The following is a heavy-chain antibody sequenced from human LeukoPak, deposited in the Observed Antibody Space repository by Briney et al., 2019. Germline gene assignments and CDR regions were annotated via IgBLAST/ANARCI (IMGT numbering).Heavy chain of an antibody. CDR1: GYTFTSYD. D-gene: IGHD6-13*01. Sequence: GASVKVSCKASGYTFTSYDINWVRQATGQGLEWMGWMNPNSGNTGYAQKFQGRVTMTRNTSISTAYMELSSLRSEDTAVYYCARGEDVGSSSWSDFDYWGQGTLVTVSS. V-gene: IGHV1-8*01. CDR2: MNPNSGNT. J-gene: IGHJ4*02. CDR3: ARGEDVGSSSWSDFDY.